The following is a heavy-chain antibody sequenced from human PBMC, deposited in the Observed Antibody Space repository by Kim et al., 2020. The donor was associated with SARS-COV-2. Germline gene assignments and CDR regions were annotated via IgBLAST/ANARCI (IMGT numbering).Heavy chain of an antibody. Sequence: YYNPSLKSRVTISVDTSKNQFSLKLSSVTAADTAVYYCATNSQQWLAYDYWGQGTLVTVSS. V-gene: IGHV4-39*01. CDR3: ATNSQQWLAYDY. J-gene: IGHJ4*02. D-gene: IGHD6-19*01.